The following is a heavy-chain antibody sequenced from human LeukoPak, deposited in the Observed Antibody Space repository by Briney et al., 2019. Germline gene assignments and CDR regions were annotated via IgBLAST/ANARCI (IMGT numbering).Heavy chain of an antibody. Sequence: PGGSLRLSCAASGFTFSSYSMNWVRQAPGKGLEWVSSISSSSSYIYYADSVKGRFTISRDNAKNSLYLQMNSLRAEGTAVYYCARDRRSGGMWDYWGQGTLVTVSS. CDR2: ISSSSSYI. CDR3: ARDRRSGGMWDY. CDR1: GFTFSSYS. V-gene: IGHV3-21*01. J-gene: IGHJ4*02. D-gene: IGHD3-22*01.